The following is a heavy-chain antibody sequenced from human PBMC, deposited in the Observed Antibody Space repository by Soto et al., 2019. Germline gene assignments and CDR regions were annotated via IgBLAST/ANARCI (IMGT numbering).Heavy chain of an antibody. CDR2: IYHSGST. J-gene: IGHJ4*02. V-gene: IGHV4-38-2*02. CDR1: GYSISGGYY. CDR3: ARDGVGATLFDY. Sequence: SETLSVTCAVSGYSISGGYYWGWIRQPPGEGLEWIGSIYHSGSTYYNPSLKSRVTISVDTSKNQFSLKMSAVTAADTAVYYCARDGVGATLFDYWGQGILVTVSS. D-gene: IGHD1-26*01.